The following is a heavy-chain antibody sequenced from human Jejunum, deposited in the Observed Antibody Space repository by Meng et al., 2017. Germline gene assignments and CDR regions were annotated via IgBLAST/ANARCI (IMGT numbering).Heavy chain of an antibody. V-gene: IGHV3-48*03. Sequence: GESLKISCAASGFTFNDHEMTWVRQAPGKGLEWISYITAGGTTMFYADSVRDRFTISRDNAKNSLYLQMNSLRGEDTAIYYCARGPYTTGWRYNWSDPWGQGTLVTVSS. J-gene: IGHJ5*02. CDR3: ARGPYTTGWRYNWSDP. CDR2: ITAGGTTM. D-gene: IGHD3-16*01. CDR1: GFTFNDHE.